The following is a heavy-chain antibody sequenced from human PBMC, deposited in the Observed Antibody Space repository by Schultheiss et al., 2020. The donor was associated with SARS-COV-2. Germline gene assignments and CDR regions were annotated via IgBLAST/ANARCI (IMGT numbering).Heavy chain of an antibody. Sequence: GGSLRLSCAASGFTFSSYAMHWVRQAPGKGLEWVAVISYDGSNKYYADSVKGRFTISRDNSKNTLYLQMNSLRAEDTAVYYCARESLPGIAAAASDYWGQGTLVTVSS. D-gene: IGHD6-13*01. V-gene: IGHV3-30*01. J-gene: IGHJ4*02. CDR3: ARESLPGIAAAASDY. CDR1: GFTFSSYA. CDR2: ISYDGSNK.